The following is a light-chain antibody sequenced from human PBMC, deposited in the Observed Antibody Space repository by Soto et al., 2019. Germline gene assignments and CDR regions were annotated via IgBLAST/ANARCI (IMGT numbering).Light chain of an antibody. CDR2: SSS. CDR3: QQSYTTPVT. J-gene: IGKJ5*01. CDR1: QTIRKY. Sequence: DIQMTQSPSSLSASVGDRFTITCRASQTIRKYLNWYHQKPVKAPELLIHSSSTLQTGVPSRFSGSGSGTDFALTITSLQPEDFATYYCQQSYTTPVTFGQGTRLEI. V-gene: IGKV1-39*01.